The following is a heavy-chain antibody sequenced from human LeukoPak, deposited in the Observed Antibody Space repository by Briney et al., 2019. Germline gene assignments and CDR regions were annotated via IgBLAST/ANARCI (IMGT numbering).Heavy chain of an antibody. CDR3: ATFTGTSAY. Sequence: ASVKVSCTASGYVFITYHIHWVRQAPGQGLELVGWINPNTGGANHVQKFQGRVTMTRDTSIATAYMELSGLRSDDTALYFCATFTGTSAYWGQGTLVTVSS. J-gene: IGHJ4*02. CDR1: GYVFITYH. CDR2: INPNTGGA. V-gene: IGHV1-2*02. D-gene: IGHD1-7*01.